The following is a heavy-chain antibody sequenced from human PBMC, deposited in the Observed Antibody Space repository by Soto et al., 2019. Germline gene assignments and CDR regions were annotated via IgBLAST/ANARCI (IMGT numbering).Heavy chain of an antibody. J-gene: IGHJ5*02. D-gene: IGHD3-10*01. CDR2: IYHSGST. Sequence: KPSETLSLTCAVSGGSISSGGYSWSWIRQPPGKGLEWIGYIYHSGSTYYNPSLKSRVTISVDRSKNQFSLKLSSVTAADTAVYYFARVGYYGSGSYYNTMFDPWGQVTLVTFSS. V-gene: IGHV4-30-2*01. CDR3: ARVGYYGSGSYYNTMFDP. CDR1: GGSISSGGYS.